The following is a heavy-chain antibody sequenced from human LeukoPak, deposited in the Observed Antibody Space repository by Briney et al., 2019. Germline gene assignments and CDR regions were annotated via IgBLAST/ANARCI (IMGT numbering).Heavy chain of an antibody. V-gene: IGHV3-7*01. CDR2: IKTDGSEK. CDR3: AKDLLPSYYYYMDV. CDR1: GFTFSNYW. J-gene: IGHJ6*03. Sequence: GGSLRLSCEGSGFTFSNYWMGWVRQAPGKGLQWVANIKTDGSEKYYVDSVKGRFTISRDNAKNSLYLQMNSLRAEDTAVYYCAKDLLPSYYYYMDVWGKGTTVTVSS.